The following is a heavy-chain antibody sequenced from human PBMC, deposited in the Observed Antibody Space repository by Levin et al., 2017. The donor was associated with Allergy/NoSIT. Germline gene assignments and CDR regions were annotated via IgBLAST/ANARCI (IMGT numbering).Heavy chain of an antibody. CDR2: INPSGGST. V-gene: IGHV1-46*01. CDR1: GYTFTSYY. CDR3: ARDPSRIAVAGRNWGYPGGDY. Sequence: GASVKVSCKASGYTFTSYYMHWVRQAPGQGLEWMGIINPSGGSTSYAQKFQGRVTMTRDTSTSTVYMELSSLRSEDTAVYYCARDPSRIAVAGRNWGYPGGDYWGQGTLVTVSS. J-gene: IGHJ4*02. D-gene: IGHD6-19*01.